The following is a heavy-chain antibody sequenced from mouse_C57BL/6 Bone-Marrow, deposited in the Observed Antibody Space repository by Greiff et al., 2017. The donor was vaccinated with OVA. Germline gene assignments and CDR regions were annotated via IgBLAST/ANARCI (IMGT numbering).Heavy chain of an antibody. CDR2: IDPETGGT. CDR1: GYTFTDYE. J-gene: IGHJ3*01. V-gene: IGHV1-15*01. Sequence: VQRVESGAELVRPGASVTLSCKASGYTFTDYEMHWVKQTPVHGLEWIGAIDPETGGTAYTQKFKGTAILTADKASSTAYMELRSLTSEDDAVYYCTRVTYGNYLAWFAYWGQGTLVTVSA. D-gene: IGHD2-1*01. CDR3: TRVTYGNYLAWFAY.